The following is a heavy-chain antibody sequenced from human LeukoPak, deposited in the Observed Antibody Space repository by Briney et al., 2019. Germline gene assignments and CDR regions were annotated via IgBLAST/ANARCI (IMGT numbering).Heavy chain of an antibody. CDR3: AKNGQRGFSFDP. J-gene: IGHJ5*02. Sequence: SETLSLTCAVYGGSFTGYYRSWIRQPPGKGPEWIGEGDHTGRTKYTPSLKSRVTISADSSKNQFSLKWYSVTAADTGLYYCAKNGQRGFSFDPWGQGTLVIVAS. CDR1: GGSFTGYY. D-gene: IGHD2-8*01. CDR2: GDHTGRT. V-gene: IGHV4-34*01.